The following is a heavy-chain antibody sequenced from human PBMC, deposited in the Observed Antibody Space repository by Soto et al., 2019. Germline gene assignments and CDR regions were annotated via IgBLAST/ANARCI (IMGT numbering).Heavy chain of an antibody. J-gene: IGHJ4*02. CDR3: ARHNYGSGSTYFDY. D-gene: IGHD3-10*01. V-gene: IGHV4-39*01. CDR1: GGSISSSSYY. Sequence: PSETLSLTCTVSGGSISSSSYYWGWTRQPPGKGLEWIGSIYYSGSTYYNPSLKSRVTISVDTSKNQFSLKLSSVTAADTAVYYCARHNYGSGSTYFDYWGQGTLVTVSS. CDR2: IYYSGST.